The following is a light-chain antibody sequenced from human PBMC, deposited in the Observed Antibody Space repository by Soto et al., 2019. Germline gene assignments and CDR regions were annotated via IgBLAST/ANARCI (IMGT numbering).Light chain of an antibody. CDR3: LQDYNYPRT. Sequence: EIVLTQSPGTLSLSPGERATLSCRTNQSVSNSYLAWYQQKAGQAPRLLIYGASSRATGIPDRFSGSGSGTEFTLTISILQPEDFATYYCLQDYNYPRTFGQGTKVDIK. V-gene: IGKV3-20*01. CDR2: GAS. J-gene: IGKJ1*01. CDR1: QSVSNSY.